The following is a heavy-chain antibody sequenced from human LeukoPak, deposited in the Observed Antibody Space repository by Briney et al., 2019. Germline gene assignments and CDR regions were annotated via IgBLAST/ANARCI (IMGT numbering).Heavy chain of an antibody. D-gene: IGHD6-19*01. Sequence: SETLSLTCTASGGSISSYYWSWIRQPPGKGLEWIGYIYYSGSTNYNPSLKSRVTISVDTSKNQFSLKLSSVTAADTAVYYCARETGRQWLARRWFDPWGQGTLVTVSS. CDR3: ARETGRQWLARRWFDP. CDR1: GGSISSYY. CDR2: IYYSGST. J-gene: IGHJ5*02. V-gene: IGHV4-59*01.